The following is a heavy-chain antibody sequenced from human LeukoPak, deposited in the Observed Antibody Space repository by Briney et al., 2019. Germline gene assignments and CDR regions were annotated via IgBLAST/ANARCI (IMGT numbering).Heavy chain of an antibody. CDR1: GFTFTDYH. J-gene: IGHJ4*02. CDR3: VREARATADF. Sequence: ASVKVSCNASGFTFTDYHMHWVRQAPGQGIEWMGWINSGSGDTNYAQKFQGRVTVTRDTSIRTTYMELSNLRSDDTAVYYCVREARATADFWGQGTLVTVSS. V-gene: IGHV1-2*02. D-gene: IGHD1-26*01. CDR2: INSGSGDT.